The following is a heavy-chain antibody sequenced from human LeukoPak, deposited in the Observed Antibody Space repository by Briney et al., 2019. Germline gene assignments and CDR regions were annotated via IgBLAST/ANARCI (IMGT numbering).Heavy chain of an antibody. CDR3: AKGAKRSGYSHIDY. V-gene: IGHV3-23*01. CDR1: GFTFSSYA. J-gene: IGHJ4*02. CDR2: ISGSGGST. Sequence: PGGSLRLSCAAPGFTFSSYAMSWVRQAPGKGLEWVSAISGSGGSTYYADSVKGRFTISRDNSKNTLYLQMNSLRAEDTAVYYCAKGAKRSGYSHIDYWGQGTLVTVSS. D-gene: IGHD3-3*01.